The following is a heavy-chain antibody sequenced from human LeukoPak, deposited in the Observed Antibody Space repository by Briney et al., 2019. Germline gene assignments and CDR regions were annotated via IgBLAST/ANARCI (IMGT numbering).Heavy chain of an antibody. CDR1: GYTFTSYY. Sequence: GASVKVSCKASGYTFTSYYMHWVRQAPDQGLEWMGIITPSGGSTSYAQKFQGRVTMTRDTSTSTVYMELSSLRSEDTAVYYCARDKRYDSSGSTYYFDYWGQGTLVTVSS. CDR2: ITPSGGST. D-gene: IGHD3-22*01. V-gene: IGHV1-46*01. J-gene: IGHJ4*02. CDR3: ARDKRYDSSGSTYYFDY.